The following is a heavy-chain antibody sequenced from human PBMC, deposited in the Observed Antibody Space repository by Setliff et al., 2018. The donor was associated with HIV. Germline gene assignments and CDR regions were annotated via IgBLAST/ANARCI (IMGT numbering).Heavy chain of an antibody. CDR2: VSWNSDSI. CDR3: AKDYSSGWFDY. J-gene: IGHJ4*02. V-gene: IGHV3-9*01. Sequence: GGSLRLSCAASGFNFKDFSLHWVRQGPGQGLEWVSSVSWNSDSINYADSVKGRFTISRDNARSSLFLQMNSLRAEDTAVYYCAKDYSSGWFDYWGQGTLVTVSS. D-gene: IGHD6-19*01. CDR1: GFNFKDFS.